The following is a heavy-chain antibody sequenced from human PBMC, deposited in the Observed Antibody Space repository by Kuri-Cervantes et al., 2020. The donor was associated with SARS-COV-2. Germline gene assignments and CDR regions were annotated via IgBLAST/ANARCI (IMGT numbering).Heavy chain of an antibody. D-gene: IGHD2-21*01. CDR2: INWNGGST. CDR1: GFTFSSYE. Sequence: GESLKISCAASGFTFSSYEMNWVRQAPGKGLEWVSGINWNGGSTGYADSVKGRFTISRDNAKNSLYLQMNSLRAEDTAVYYCAKDPPYCGGDCYSFDYWGQGTLVTVSS. V-gene: IGHV3-20*04. J-gene: IGHJ4*02. CDR3: AKDPPYCGGDCYSFDY.